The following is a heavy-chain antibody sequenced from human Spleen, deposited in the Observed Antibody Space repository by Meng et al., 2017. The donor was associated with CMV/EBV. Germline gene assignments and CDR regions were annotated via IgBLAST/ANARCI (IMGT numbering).Heavy chain of an antibody. CDR2: ISSSGSTI. Sequence: GSLRLSCAASGFTFSSYEMNWVRQAPGKGLEWVSYISSSGSTIYYADSVKGRFTISRDNAKNSLYLQMNSLRAEDTAVYYCARTYYDFWSGYYALNYYYGMDVWGQGTTVTVSS. CDR1: GFTFSSYE. CDR3: ARTYYDFWSGYYALNYYYGMDV. J-gene: IGHJ6*02. D-gene: IGHD3-3*01. V-gene: IGHV3-48*03.